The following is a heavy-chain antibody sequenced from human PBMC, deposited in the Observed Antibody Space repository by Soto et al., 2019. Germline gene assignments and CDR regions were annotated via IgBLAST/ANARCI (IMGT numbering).Heavy chain of an antibody. V-gene: IGHV3-23*01. CDR1: GFTFSSYA. CDR2: ISGSGGST. J-gene: IGHJ4*02. Sequence: VSLRLSCAASGFTFSSYAMSWVRQAPGKGLEWVSAISGSGGSTYYADSVKGRFTISRDNSKNTLYLQMNSLRAEDTAVYYCAKLTTDQKSGSHQAYFDYWGQGTLVTVSS. D-gene: IGHD1-26*01. CDR3: AKLTTDQKSGSHQAYFDY.